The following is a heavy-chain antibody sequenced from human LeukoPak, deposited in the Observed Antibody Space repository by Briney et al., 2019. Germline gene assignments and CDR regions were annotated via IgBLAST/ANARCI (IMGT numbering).Heavy chain of an antibody. J-gene: IGHJ5*02. CDR3: AREPAVTKVWFDP. CDR1: GRTISGYY. Sequence: SQTLSPTCTVTGRTISGYYVGWVRQPAGTGLEWMGRIYSSGSTDYNHSLRSRVTMSVDTSKNRFSLKLTSVTAADTAVYYCAREPAVTKVWFDPWGQGTLVIVSS. CDR2: IYSSGST. V-gene: IGHV4-4*07. D-gene: IGHD4-11*01.